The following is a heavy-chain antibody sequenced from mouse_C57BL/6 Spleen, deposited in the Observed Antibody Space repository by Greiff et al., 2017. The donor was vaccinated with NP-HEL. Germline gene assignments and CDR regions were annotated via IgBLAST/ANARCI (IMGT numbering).Heavy chain of an antibody. CDR3: TRSARAWFAY. V-gene: IGHV6-6*01. J-gene: IGHJ3*01. CDR2: IGNKANNHAT. Sequence: DVHLVESGGGLVQPGGSMKLSCAASGFTFSDAWMDWVRQSPEKGLEWVAEIGNKANNHATYYAESVKGRFTISRNDAKSLVYLQMNSLRAEDTGIYYCTRSARAWFAYWGQGTLVTVSA. CDR1: GFTFSDAW.